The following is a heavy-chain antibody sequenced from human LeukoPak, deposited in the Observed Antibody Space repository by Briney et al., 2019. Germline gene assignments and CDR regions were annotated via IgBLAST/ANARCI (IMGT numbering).Heavy chain of an antibody. V-gene: IGHV3-33*01. CDR1: GFTFSSYG. Sequence: PGRSLRLSCAASGFTFSSYGMHWVRQAPGKGLEWVAVIWYDGSNKYYAGSVKGRFTISRDNSKNTLYLQMNSLRAEDTAVYYCARDQDYGDWAVHWGQGTLATVSS. CDR2: IWYDGSNK. J-gene: IGHJ5*02. D-gene: IGHD4-17*01. CDR3: ARDQDYGDWAVH.